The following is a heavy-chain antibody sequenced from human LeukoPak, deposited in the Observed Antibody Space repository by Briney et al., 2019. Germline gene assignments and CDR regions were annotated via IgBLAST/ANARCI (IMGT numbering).Heavy chain of an antibody. J-gene: IGHJ4*02. D-gene: IGHD3-10*01. CDR1: GGSITSYY. V-gene: IGHV4-4*07. CDR3: ARETGWFGESAFDY. Sequence: PSETLSLTCTVSGGSITSYYWSWIRQPAGKGLEWIGRIYTSGSTNYNPSLKSRVTMPVDTSKNQFSLKLSSVTAADTAVYYCARETGWFGESAFDYWGQGTLVTVSS. CDR2: IYTSGST.